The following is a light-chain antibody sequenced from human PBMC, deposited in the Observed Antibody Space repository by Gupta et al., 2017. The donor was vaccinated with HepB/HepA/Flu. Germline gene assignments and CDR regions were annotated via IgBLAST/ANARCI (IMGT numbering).Light chain of an antibody. CDR1: ALPKKY. CDR2: KDS. CDR3: LSAYSSGTYYV. V-gene: IGLV3-16*01. Sequence: SYELAQPPSVSVSLGQMARITCSGEALPKKYAYWYQQKPGQFPVLVIYKDSERPSGIPERFSGSSSGTIVTLTISGVQAEDEADYYCLSAYSSGTYYVFGNGTKVTVL. J-gene: IGLJ1*01.